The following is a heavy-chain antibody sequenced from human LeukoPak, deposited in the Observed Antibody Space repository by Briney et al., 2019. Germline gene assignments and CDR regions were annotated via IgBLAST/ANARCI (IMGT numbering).Heavy chain of an antibody. CDR3: AKPHASGIYLPYDN. J-gene: IGHJ4*02. CDR1: GFLFSDCT. Sequence: SGGSLRLSCAASGFLFSDCTMSWLRQAPGEGLQWVSAITPNGGFATYAESVKGRFTISRDNSRNTLYLQMNSLRAEDTAVYYCAKPHASGIYLPYDNWGQGTPVTVSS. CDR2: ITPNGGFA. V-gene: IGHV3-23*01. D-gene: IGHD3-10*01.